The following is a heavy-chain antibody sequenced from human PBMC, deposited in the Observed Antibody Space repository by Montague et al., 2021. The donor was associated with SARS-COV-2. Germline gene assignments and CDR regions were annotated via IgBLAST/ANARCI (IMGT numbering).Heavy chain of an antibody. J-gene: IGHJ4*02. V-gene: IGHV6-1*01. CDR3: VRDSGWFYFDF. D-gene: IGHD6-19*01. CDR2: YS. Sequence: YSDYAPSVRGRLSVSPDASKNEFSLELNYVTPEDTAVYYCVRDSGWFYFDFWGQGTLVTVSS.